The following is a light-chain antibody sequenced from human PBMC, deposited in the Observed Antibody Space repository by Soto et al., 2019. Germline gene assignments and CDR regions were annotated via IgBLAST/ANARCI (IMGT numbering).Light chain of an antibody. CDR1: QSLLHSNGYNY. CDR2: LGS. Sequence: DIVMTQSPLSLPVTPGEPASISCRSSQSLLHSNGYNYLDWYLQKPGQSPQLLIYLGSNRASGVPDRFSGSGSGTDFTLKISRVEAEDVGVYYCMHALQTPLPCGQGTKVELQ. J-gene: IGKJ1*01. CDR3: MHALQTPLP. V-gene: IGKV2-28*01.